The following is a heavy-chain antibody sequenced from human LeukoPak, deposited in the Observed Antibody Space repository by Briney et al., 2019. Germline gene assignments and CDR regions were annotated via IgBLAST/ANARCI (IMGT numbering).Heavy chain of an antibody. J-gene: IGHJ4*02. CDR1: GFTFSSYW. V-gene: IGHV3-7*04. D-gene: IGHD6-13*01. CDR3: ARVPNSSNWYYFDY. CDR2: IKQDGSEK. Sequence: GGSLRLSCAASGFTFSSYWMSWVRQAPGKGLEWVANIKQDGSEKYYVDSVKGRFTISRDNAKNSLYLQMNSLRAEDTAVYYCARVPNSSNWYYFDYWGQGTLVTVSS.